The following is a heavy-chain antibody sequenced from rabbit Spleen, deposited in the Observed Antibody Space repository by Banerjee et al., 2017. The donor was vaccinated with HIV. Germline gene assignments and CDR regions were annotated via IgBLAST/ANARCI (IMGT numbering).Heavy chain of an antibody. Sequence: QSLEESGGGLVKPGASLTLTCKAAGFSLNSGYDMCWVRQAPGKGLEWIACIYGGSSDSTYSATWAKGRFTISKTSSTTVTLQVTSLTAADTATYFCARDTGSSFSSYGMDLWGQGTLVTVS. CDR1: GFSLNSGYD. D-gene: IGHD8-1*01. J-gene: IGHJ6*01. V-gene: IGHV1S40*01. CDR3: ARDTGSSFSSYGMDL. CDR2: IYGGSSDST.